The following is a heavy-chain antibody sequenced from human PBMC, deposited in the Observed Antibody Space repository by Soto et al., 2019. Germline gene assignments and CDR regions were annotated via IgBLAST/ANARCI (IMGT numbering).Heavy chain of an antibody. D-gene: IGHD2-2*01. CDR2: INNRVYGTI. CDR1: GFAFGDYA. J-gene: IGHJ4*02. Sequence: EVQLVESGGGLVQPGRSLRLSCIASGFAFGDYAMTWFRQAPWKWLKWIGFINNRVYGTIEYAASVKGRFTISRDDSESIVYLQMNSLKTEDTAVYYCARGAYWTTSSCYFWGQGTLVTVSS. V-gene: IGHV3-49*03. CDR3: ARGAYWTTSSCYF.